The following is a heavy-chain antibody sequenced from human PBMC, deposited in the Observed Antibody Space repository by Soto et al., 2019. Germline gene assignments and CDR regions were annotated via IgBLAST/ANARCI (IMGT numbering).Heavy chain of an antibody. V-gene: IGHV4-34*01. J-gene: IGHJ4*02. D-gene: IGHD3-16*02. CDR3: ARVPLGELSPIDY. CDR1: GGSFSGYY. Sequence: PSETLSLTCAVYGGSFSGYYWSWIRQPPGKGLEWIGEINHSGSTNYNPSLKSRVTISVDTSKNQFSLKLSSVTVADTAVYYCARVPLGELSPIDYWGQGTLVTVSS. CDR2: INHSGST.